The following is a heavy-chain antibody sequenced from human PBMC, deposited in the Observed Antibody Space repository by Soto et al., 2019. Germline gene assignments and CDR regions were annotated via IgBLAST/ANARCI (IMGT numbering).Heavy chain of an antibody. D-gene: IGHD5-12*01. V-gene: IGHV1-69*13. CDR1: GGSFSSFG. CDR3: AREGSGYNL. J-gene: IGHJ4*02. CDR2: IIPVFGRP. Sequence: SGKGSCKVSGGSFSSFGIGWVRQAPGQGLEWMGGIIPVFGRPNYAQRFRGRLTITADESTNTVYLELIDLRSEDTAVYYCAREGSGYNLWGQG.